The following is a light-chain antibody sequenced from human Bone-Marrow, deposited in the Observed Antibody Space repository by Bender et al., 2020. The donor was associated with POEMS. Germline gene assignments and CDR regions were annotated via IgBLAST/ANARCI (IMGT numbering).Light chain of an antibody. CDR1: SSDVGGYNL. Sequence: QSALTQPASVSGSPGQSITISCTGTSSDVGGYNLVSWYQQHPGKAPKLILYDVTRRPSGVSYRFSGSKSGNTAYLTISGLQAEDEADYYCSSYTASRYVFGTGTEVTVL. V-gene: IGLV2-14*02. J-gene: IGLJ1*01. CDR3: SSYTASRYV. CDR2: DVT.